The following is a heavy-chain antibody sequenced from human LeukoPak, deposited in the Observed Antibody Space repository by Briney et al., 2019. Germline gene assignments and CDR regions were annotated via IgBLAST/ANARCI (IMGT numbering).Heavy chain of an antibody. J-gene: IGHJ4*02. CDR1: GFNFSGYE. Sequence: GGSLRLSCAASGFNFSGYEMIWVRQAPGKGLEGISYISTSGSTIYYGDSVEGRFTISRDNDKNSLYLQMNSLRDEDTAVYYCGRGDYSSSWYLDQWGQGTLVTVSS. V-gene: IGHV3-48*03. CDR2: ISTSGSTI. D-gene: IGHD6-13*01. CDR3: GRGDYSSSWYLDQ.